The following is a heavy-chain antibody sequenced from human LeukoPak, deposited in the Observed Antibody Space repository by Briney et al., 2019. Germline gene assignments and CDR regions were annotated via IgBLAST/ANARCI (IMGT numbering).Heavy chain of an antibody. D-gene: IGHD3-16*01. CDR2: IIPIFGTA. V-gene: IGHV1-69*13. J-gene: IGHJ3*02. Sequence: PVASVTVSCKASGGTFSSYAISWVRQAPGQGLEWMGGIIPIFGTANYAQKFQGRVTITADESTSTAYMELSSLRSEDTAVYYCARDDLGGVAAGDAFDIWGQGTMVTVSS. CDR1: GGTFSSYA. CDR3: ARDDLGGVAAGDAFDI.